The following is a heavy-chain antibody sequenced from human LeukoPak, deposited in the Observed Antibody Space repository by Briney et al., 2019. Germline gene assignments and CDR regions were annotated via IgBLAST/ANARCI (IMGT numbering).Heavy chain of an antibody. J-gene: IGHJ5*02. V-gene: IGHV1-46*01. CDR1: GYTFTSYY. D-gene: IGHD1-26*01. CDR3: ATVGSVVGATTFDWFDP. CDR2: INPSGGST. Sequence: ASVKVSCKASGYTFTSYYMHWVRQAPGQGLEWMGIINPSGGSTSYAQKFQGRVTMTRDTSTSTVYMELSSLRSEDTAVYYCATVGSVVGATTFDWFDPWGQGTLVTVSS.